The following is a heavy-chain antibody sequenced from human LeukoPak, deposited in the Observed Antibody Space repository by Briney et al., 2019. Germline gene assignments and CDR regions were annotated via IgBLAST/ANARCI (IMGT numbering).Heavy chain of an antibody. Sequence: GGSLRLSCAASGFTFSNAWMSWVRQAPGKGLEWVGRIKSKTDGGTTDYAAPVKGRFTISRDDSKNTLYLQMNSLKTEDTAVYYCTTDGIPVHRAFDIWGQGTMVTVSS. CDR3: TTDGIPVHRAFDI. V-gene: IGHV3-15*01. CDR1: GFTFSNAW. J-gene: IGHJ3*02. CDR2: IKSKTDGGTT. D-gene: IGHD1-1*01.